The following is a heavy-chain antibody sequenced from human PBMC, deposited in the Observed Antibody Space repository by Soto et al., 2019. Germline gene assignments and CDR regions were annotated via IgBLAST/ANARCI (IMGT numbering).Heavy chain of an antibody. CDR2: ISDDGRRK. CDR1: GFTFSSYG. Sequence: QVQLVESGGGVVQPGRSLRLSCAASGFTFSSYGMHWVRQAPGKGLEWVAVISDDGRRKYYADSVKDRFTISRDNSXNXLXLQMNSLRAEDTAVYYCAKGLFDYSSSSLQKNYLDYWGQGTLVTVSS. D-gene: IGHD6-6*01. V-gene: IGHV3-30*18. J-gene: IGHJ4*02. CDR3: AKGLFDYSSSSLQKNYLDY.